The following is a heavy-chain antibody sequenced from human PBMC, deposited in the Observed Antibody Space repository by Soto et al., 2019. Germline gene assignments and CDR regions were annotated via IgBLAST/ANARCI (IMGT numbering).Heavy chain of an antibody. D-gene: IGHD4-17*01. V-gene: IGHV5-51*01. CDR3: ARHVTGSYYGDYVDYGMDV. Sequence: PGESLKISCKGSGYSFTSYWIGWVRQMPGKGLEWMGIIYPGDSDTRYSPSFQGQVTISADKSISTAYLQWSSLKASDTAMYYCARHVTGSYYGDYVDYGMDVWGQGTTVTVSS. CDR1: GYSFTSYW. J-gene: IGHJ6*02. CDR2: IYPGDSDT.